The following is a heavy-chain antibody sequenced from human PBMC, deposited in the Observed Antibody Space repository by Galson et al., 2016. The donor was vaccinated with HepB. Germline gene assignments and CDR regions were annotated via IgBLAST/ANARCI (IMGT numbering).Heavy chain of an antibody. CDR2: IWYDGGRR. CDR3: ARDRAEQYFDY. CDR1: GVTFSNHG. J-gene: IGHJ4*02. Sequence: SLRLSCAASGVTFSNHGFHWVRQAPGKGPEWVAFIWYDGGRRYYADSVNGRFTISRDDSKNTLYLEMTSLRADDTAVYYCARDRAEQYFDYWGQGTLVTVSS. V-gene: IGHV3-33*01. D-gene: IGHD4-11*01.